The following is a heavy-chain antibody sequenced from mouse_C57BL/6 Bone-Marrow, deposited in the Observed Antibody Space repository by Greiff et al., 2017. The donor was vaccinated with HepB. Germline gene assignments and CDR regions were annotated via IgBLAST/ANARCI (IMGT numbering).Heavy chain of an antibody. Sequence: VKLVESGAELARPGASVKLSCKASGYTFTSYGISWVKQRTGQGLEWIGEIYPRSGNTYYNEKFKGKATLTADKSSSTAYMELRSLTSEDSAVYFCARRLLWFAYWGQGTLVTVSA. CDR2: IYPRSGNT. CDR3: ARRLLWFAY. D-gene: IGHD1-2*01. V-gene: IGHV1-81*01. CDR1: GYTFTSYG. J-gene: IGHJ3*01.